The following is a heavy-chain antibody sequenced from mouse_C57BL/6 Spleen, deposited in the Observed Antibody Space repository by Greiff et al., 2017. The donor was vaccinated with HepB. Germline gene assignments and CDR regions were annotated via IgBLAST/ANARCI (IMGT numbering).Heavy chain of an antibody. CDR1: GFTFTDYY. CDR3: ARSTVARYFDV. J-gene: IGHJ1*03. D-gene: IGHD1-1*01. CDR2: IRNKANGYTT. Sequence: EVHLVESGGGLVQPGGSLSLSCAASGFTFTDYYMSWVRQPPGKALEWLGFIRNKANGYTTEYSASVKGRFTISRDNSQSILYLQMNALRAEDSATYYCARSTVARYFDVWGTGTTVTVSS. V-gene: IGHV7-3*01.